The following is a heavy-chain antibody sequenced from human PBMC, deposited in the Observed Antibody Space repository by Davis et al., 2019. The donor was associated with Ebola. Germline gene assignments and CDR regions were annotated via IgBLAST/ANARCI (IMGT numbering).Heavy chain of an antibody. J-gene: IGHJ4*02. CDR1: GYSFTSYW. CDR2: IDPSDSYT. Sequence: GESLKISCKGSGYSFTSYWISWVRQMPGKGLEWTGRIDPSDSYTNYSPSFQGQVTISADKSISTAYLQWSSLKASDTAMYYCARRPCSGGSCYFLAYDYWGQGTLVTVSS. CDR3: ARRPCSGGSCYFLAYDY. V-gene: IGHV5-10-1*04. D-gene: IGHD2-15*01.